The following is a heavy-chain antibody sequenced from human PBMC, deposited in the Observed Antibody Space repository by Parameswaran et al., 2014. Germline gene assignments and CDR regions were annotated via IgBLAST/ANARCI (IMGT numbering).Heavy chain of an antibody. CDR2: IIPIFGTA. CDR3: ARGPRDDSSGYRYYYYGMDV. V-gene: IGHV1-69*01. J-gene: IGHJ6*02. D-gene: IGHD3-22*01. Sequence: WVRQAPGQGLEWMGGIIPIFGTANYAQKFQGRVTITADESTSTAYMELSSLRSEDTAVYYCARGPRDDSSGYRYYYYGMDVWGQGTTVTVSS.